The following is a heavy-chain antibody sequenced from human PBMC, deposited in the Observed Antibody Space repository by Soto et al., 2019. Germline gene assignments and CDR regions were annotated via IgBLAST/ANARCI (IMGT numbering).Heavy chain of an antibody. Sequence: ASVKVSCKTSGYSFAGHYLHWVRQAPGQGLDWMGWINPNSGGTIYAQKFQGRVTMTRDTSTSTAYMVLTSLRSDDTAVYYCARDSHYDILTGYSRNAFDMWGRGTVVTVSS. D-gene: IGHD3-9*01. J-gene: IGHJ3*02. CDR2: INPNSGGT. CDR1: GYSFAGHY. CDR3: ARDSHYDILTGYSRNAFDM. V-gene: IGHV1-2*02.